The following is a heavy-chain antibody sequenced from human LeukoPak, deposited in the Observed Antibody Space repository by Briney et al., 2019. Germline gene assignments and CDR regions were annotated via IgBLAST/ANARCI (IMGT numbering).Heavy chain of an antibody. CDR1: GITVSSNY. V-gene: IGHV3-66*01. D-gene: IGHD4-17*01. CDR2: IYSGGNT. J-gene: IGHJ6*02. Sequence: PGGSLRLSCAASGITVSSNYMSWVRQAPGKGLEWVSIIYSGGNTYYTDSVKGRFTISRDYSKNTPYLQMHSLRAEDTAVYYCATRDYGYYYGMDVWGQGTTVIVSS. CDR3: ATRDYGYYYGMDV.